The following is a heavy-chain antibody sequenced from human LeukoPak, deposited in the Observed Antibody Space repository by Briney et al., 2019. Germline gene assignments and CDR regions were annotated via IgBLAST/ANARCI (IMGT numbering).Heavy chain of an antibody. CDR3: ARDGYSTDYYVDY. D-gene: IGHD6-13*01. Sequence: GGSLRLSCAASGLTFSSYGMNWVRQAPGKGLQWVAYIGASGTTIHYADSVKGRFTISRVNAKNSLYLEMKSLRAEDTAVYYCARDGYSTDYYVDYWGQGSLVTVSS. J-gene: IGHJ4*02. V-gene: IGHV3-48*04. CDR2: IGASGTTI. CDR1: GLTFSSYG.